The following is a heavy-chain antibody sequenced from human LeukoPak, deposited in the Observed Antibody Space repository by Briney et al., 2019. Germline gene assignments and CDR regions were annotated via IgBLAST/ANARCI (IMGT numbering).Heavy chain of an antibody. CDR1: GFTFSNYW. V-gene: IGHV3-74*01. D-gene: IGHD2-2*01. J-gene: IGHJ4*02. CDR3: ARDQGSTSRGIDY. Sequence: GGSLRLSCAGSGFTFSNYWMHWFRQAPGKGLVWVSRIYSDGNTTNYADSVKGRFTISRDNAKNTLYLQMNSLRAEDTAVYYCARDQGSTSRGIDYWGQGTLVTVSS. CDR2: IYSDGNTT.